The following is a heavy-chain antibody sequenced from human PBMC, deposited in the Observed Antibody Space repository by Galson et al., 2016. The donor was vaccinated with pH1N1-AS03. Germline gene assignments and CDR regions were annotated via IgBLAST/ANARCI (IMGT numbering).Heavy chain of an antibody. Sequence: SLRLSCAVGGFTFSSYAMFWVRQAPGKGLEYVSAISGNGFSTYYANSVKDRFTVSRDNSKNTLYLQMGSLRVEDMAVYYCARRRSYYDFWSGYSDYWGQGTLVTVSS. D-gene: IGHD3-3*01. CDR1: GFTFSSYA. J-gene: IGHJ4*02. CDR3: ARRRSYYDFWSGYSDY. V-gene: IGHV3-64*01. CDR2: ISGNGFST.